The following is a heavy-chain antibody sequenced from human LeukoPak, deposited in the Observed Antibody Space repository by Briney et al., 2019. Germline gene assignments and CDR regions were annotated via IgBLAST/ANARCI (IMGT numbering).Heavy chain of an antibody. CDR1: GFTVSSYA. V-gene: IGHV3-23*01. D-gene: IGHD4-17*01. CDR2: ISGIGGST. CDR3: AKDGTVTTGHFDY. Sequence: GGSLRLSCAASGFTVSSYAMSWVRQAPGKGLEWVSAISGIGGSTYYADSVKGRFTISRDNSKNTLYLQMNSLRAEDTAVYYCAKDGTVTTGHFDYWGQGTLVTVSS. J-gene: IGHJ4*02.